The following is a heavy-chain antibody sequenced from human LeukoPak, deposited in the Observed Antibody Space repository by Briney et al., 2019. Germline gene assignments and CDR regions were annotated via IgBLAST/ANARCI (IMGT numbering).Heavy chain of an antibody. V-gene: IGHV3-53*01. D-gene: IGHD6-13*01. J-gene: IGHJ4*02. Sequence: GGSLSLSCAASGFTVNSNYLSWVRQAPVKGLEWVSTLYNTGNTYYANSVKGRFSISRDNSKNTLFLQMNSLRAEDTAVYYCARLTADGRLYFVDWGPGTLVTVSS. CDR1: GFTVNSNY. CDR2: LYNTGNT. CDR3: ARLTADGRLYFVD.